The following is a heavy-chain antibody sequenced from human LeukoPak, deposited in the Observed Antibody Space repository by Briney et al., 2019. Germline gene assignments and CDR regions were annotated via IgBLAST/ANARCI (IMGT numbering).Heavy chain of an antibody. V-gene: IGHV3-23*01. J-gene: IGHJ5*02. Sequence: PGGSLRLSCGASGFTFSTYAMTWVRPAPGQGLEWVSGMVGSGDAFYADSVKGRFTISRDNSKNTVYLQMNSLRVEDTAVYYCAKDLHYNDGKWEFDPWGQGTLVTVSS. CDR2: MVGSGDA. CDR1: GFTFSTYA. CDR3: AKDLHYNDGKWEFDP. D-gene: IGHD5-24*01.